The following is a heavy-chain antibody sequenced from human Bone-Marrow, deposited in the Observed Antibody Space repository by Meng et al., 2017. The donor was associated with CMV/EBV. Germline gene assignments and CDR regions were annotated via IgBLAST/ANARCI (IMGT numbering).Heavy chain of an antibody. CDR3: ARGRDGYNHDY. CDR1: GGSISSYY. D-gene: IGHD5-24*01. V-gene: IGHV4-59*01. Sequence: QVQLQESGPGLVKPSETLSLTCTVSGGSISSYYWSWIRQPPGKGLEWIGYIYYTGSTNYNPSLKSRVTISVDTSKNQFSLKLSSVTAADTAVYYCARGRDGYNHDYWGQGTLVTVYS. CDR2: IYYTGST. J-gene: IGHJ4*02.